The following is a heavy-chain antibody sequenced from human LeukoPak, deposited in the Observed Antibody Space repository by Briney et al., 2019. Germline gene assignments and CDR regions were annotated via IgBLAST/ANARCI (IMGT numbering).Heavy chain of an antibody. Sequence: ASVKVSCKASGYRFTSYSISWVRQAPGQGLEWVGWISSYNGKTNYGKNVQGRVTMTTDTSTSTAYMELRSLRSDDTAIYYCARGVFGELEKLMFQHWGQGTLVTVSS. CDR2: ISSYNGKT. V-gene: IGHV1-18*01. J-gene: IGHJ1*01. CDR3: ARGVFGELEKLMFQH. CDR1: GYRFTSYS. D-gene: IGHD3-10*02.